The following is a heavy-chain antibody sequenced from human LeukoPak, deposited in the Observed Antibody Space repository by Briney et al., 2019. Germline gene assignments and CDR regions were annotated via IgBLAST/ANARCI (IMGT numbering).Heavy chain of an antibody. D-gene: IGHD3-3*01. V-gene: IGHV3-23*01. CDR3: AKDRGYCDFWSGYYLGNYFDY. CDR1: GFTFSSYA. CDR2: ISGSGGST. J-gene: IGHJ4*02. Sequence: PGGSLRLSCAASGFTFSSYAMSWVRQAPGKGLEWVSAISGSGGSTYYADSVKGRFTISRDNSKNTLYLQMNSLRAEDTAVYYCAKDRGYCDFWSGYYLGNYFDYWGQGTLVTVSS.